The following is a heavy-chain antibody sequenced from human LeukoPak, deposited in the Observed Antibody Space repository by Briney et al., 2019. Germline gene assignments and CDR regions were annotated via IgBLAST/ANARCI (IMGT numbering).Heavy chain of an antibody. J-gene: IGHJ4*02. Sequence: ASVEVSCKASGYTFTDCYMHWVRQAPGQGLEWMGWMNPNSGHTNYAQEFQGRVTMTRDTSISTACMELSRLRSDDTAVYYCARAGYNWNDVGYWGQGTLVTVSS. V-gene: IGHV1-2*02. D-gene: IGHD1-1*01. CDR3: ARAGYNWNDVGY. CDR1: GYTFTDCY. CDR2: MNPNSGHT.